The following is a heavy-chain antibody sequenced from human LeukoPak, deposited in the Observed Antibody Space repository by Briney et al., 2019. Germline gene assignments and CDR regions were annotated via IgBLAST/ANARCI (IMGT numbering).Heavy chain of an antibody. CDR3: ARGPPRGKYYYMDV. Sequence: PGRYLRLSCAASGFTFSSFDMHWVRQPTGQGLEWVSTIGTASDTYYPGSVEGRFTLSRDNAKNSLYLQMNSLTAGDTAVYYCARGPPRGKYYYMDVWGKGTTVTVSS. D-gene: IGHD1-1*01. J-gene: IGHJ6*03. V-gene: IGHV3-13*01. CDR2: IGTASDT. CDR1: GFTFSSFD.